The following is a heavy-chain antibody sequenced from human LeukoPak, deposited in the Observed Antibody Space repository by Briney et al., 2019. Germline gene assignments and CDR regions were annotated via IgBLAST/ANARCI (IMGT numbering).Heavy chain of an antibody. J-gene: IGHJ4*02. D-gene: IGHD3-9*01. CDR1: GFTFATYG. CDR2: IWNDGSKQ. Sequence: GSSLRLSCAASGFTFATYGMHWVRQGPGKGLEWVAIIWNDGSKQDYADSVKGRFTISRDNFKNTVSLQMSSLRAEDKAIYYCVKNIWNGNTRYFDYWGQGTLVTVSS. V-gene: IGHV3-33*06. CDR3: VKNIWNGNTRYFDY.